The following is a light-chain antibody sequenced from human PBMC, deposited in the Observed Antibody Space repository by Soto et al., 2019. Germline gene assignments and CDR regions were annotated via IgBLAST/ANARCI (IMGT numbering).Light chain of an antibody. CDR3: QQYNRYPWT. Sequence: DIQMTQSPSTLSASVGDRVTITCRASQSISSRLACYQQKPVKAPKLLIYKASILESGVPSRIRVSGSATECTLTISSMPPDDFTTYYCQQYNRYPWTFGKGTKVEIK. V-gene: IGKV1-5*03. CDR1: QSISSR. J-gene: IGKJ1*01. CDR2: KAS.